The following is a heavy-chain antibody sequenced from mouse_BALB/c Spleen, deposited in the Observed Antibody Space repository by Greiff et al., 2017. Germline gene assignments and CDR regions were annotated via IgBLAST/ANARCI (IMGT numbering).Heavy chain of an antibody. Sequence: EVKLVESGGGLVKPGGSLKLSCAASGFTFSDYYMYWVRQTPEKRLEWVATISDGGSYTYYPDSVKGRFTISRDNAKNNLYLQMSSLKSEDTAMYYCARDGVTTEGWGQGTLVTVSA. CDR2: ISDGGSYT. CDR3: ARDGVTTEG. J-gene: IGHJ3*01. V-gene: IGHV5-4*02. CDR1: GFTFSDYY. D-gene: IGHD2-12*01.